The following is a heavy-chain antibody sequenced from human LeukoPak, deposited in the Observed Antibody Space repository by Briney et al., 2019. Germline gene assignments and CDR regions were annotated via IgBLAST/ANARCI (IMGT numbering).Heavy chain of an antibody. Sequence: GGSLRHSCAASGFTFSSYAMHWVRQAPGKGLEWVAVISYDGSNKYYADSVKGRFTISRDNSKNTLYLQMNSLRAEDTAVYYCARDHGYDSDYWGQGTLVTVSS. CDR3: ARDHGYDSDY. CDR1: GFTFSSYA. J-gene: IGHJ4*02. CDR2: ISYDGSNK. V-gene: IGHV3-30*04. D-gene: IGHD5-12*01.